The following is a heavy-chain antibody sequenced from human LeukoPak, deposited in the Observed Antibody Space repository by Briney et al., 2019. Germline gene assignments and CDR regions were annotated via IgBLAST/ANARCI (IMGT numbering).Heavy chain of an antibody. D-gene: IGHD2-8*02. V-gene: IGHV1-2*02. Sequence: ASVKVSCKASGYTFTDYYMHWVRQAPGQGLEWMGWINPNSGGTNYAQKFQGRVTMTRDTSISTAYMELSRLRSDDTAVYYCARGAGGVRHYFDYWGQGTLVTVSS. CDR1: GYTFTDYY. CDR2: INPNSGGT. CDR3: ARGAGGVRHYFDY. J-gene: IGHJ4*02.